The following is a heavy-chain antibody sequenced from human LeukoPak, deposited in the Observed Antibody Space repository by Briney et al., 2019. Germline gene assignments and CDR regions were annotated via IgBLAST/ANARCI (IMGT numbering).Heavy chain of an antibody. CDR3: ARDYYDFWSGYDPV. V-gene: IGHV3-23*01. CDR2: ISGSGGST. J-gene: IGHJ6*04. CDR1: GFTYSSYA. Sequence: PGGSLRLXCAASGFTYSSYAMRWVRQAPGKGLECVSAISGSGGSTYYADSVKGRFTISRDNSKNTLYLQMNSLRAEDTAVYYCARDYYDFWSGYDPVRGKGTTVTVSS. D-gene: IGHD3-3*01.